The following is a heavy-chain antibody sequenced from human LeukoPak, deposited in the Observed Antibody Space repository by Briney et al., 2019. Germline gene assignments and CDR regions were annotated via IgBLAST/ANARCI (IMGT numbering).Heavy chain of an antibody. CDR2: IYFSGNT. V-gene: IGHV4-39*01. CDR1: GGSISSTDYY. CDR3: ARYYGSGRDGDY. Sequence: PSETLSLTCTVSGGSISSTDYYWGWIRQPPGKGLEWIASIYFSGNTYDNPSLKSRVSLSVDTSKNQFSLRVNSVTAADTAVYFCARYYGSGRDGDYWGQGTLVTVSS. D-gene: IGHD3-10*01. J-gene: IGHJ4*02.